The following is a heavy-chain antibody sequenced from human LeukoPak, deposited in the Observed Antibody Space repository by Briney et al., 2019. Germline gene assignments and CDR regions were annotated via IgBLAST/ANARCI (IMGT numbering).Heavy chain of an antibody. CDR1: GGSISSSSYY. D-gene: IGHD3-3*01. CDR3: ARRTIFGVHYYFDY. J-gene: IGHJ4*02. Sequence: SETLSLTCTVSGGSISSSSYYWGWIRQPPGKGLEWIGSIYYSGSTYYNPSLKSRVTISVDTSKNQFSLKLSSVTAADTAVYYCARRTIFGVHYYFDYWGQGTLVTVSS. CDR2: IYYSGST. V-gene: IGHV4-39*07.